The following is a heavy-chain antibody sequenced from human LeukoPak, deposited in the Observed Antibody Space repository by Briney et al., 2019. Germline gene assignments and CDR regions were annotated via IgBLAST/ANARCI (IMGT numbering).Heavy chain of an antibody. CDR3: ARSLIAFTPRNYLGP. J-gene: IGHJ5*02. D-gene: IGHD3-3*02. CDR2: INHSGST. CDR1: GGSFSGYY. V-gene: IGHV4-34*01. Sequence: SETLSLTCAVYGGSFSGYYWSWIRQPPGKGLEWIGEINHSGSTNYNPSLKSRVTISVDTSKNQFSLKLSSVTAADTAVYYCARSLIAFTPRNYLGPWGRGTLVTVSS.